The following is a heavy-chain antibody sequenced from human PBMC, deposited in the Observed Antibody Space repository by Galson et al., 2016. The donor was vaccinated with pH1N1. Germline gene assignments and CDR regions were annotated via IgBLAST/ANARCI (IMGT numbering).Heavy chain of an antibody. D-gene: IGHD5-12*01. Sequence: SVKVSCKASGYTFTSFYIHWVRQAPGQGLEWMGRFNPNRGDSNFAQKFQGRVAMTSGTSISTAYMELSSLRSDDTAFYYCAKASDLSAYDLDYFDCWGQGTLVTVSS. V-gene: IGHV1-2*06. J-gene: IGHJ4*02. CDR3: AKASDLSAYDLDYFDC. CDR1: GYTFTSFY. CDR2: FNPNRGDS.